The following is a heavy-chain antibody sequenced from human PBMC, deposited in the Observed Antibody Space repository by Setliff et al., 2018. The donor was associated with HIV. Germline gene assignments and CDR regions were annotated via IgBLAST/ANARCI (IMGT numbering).Heavy chain of an antibody. CDR2: INPSGGSA. CDR1: GYTFPSYY. V-gene: IGHV1-46*01. CDR3: ARDYFASSAYHYGLGAFDI. D-gene: IGHD3-22*01. J-gene: IGHJ3*02. Sequence: AVPVSHMQSGYTFPSYYLNWVRQAPGPGLEWMGMINPSGGSASYAQKFQGRVTMIRDTSTSTDYMEQSSLRSEDTAVYYCARDYFASSAYHYGLGAFDIWGQGTMVTVSS.